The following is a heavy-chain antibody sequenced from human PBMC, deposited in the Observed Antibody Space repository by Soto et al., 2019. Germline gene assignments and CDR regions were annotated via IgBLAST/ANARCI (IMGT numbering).Heavy chain of an antibody. CDR3: AFYRGVGNKVYYYGLDI. CDR2: TSANGGNT. J-gene: IGHJ6*02. D-gene: IGHD3-3*01. V-gene: IGHV3-23*01. Sequence: KGLEWVSVTSANGGNTYYADSVMGRFAISRDNSKNTLYLQMNSLRAEDTAVYYCAFYRGVGNKVYYYGLDISGQRT.